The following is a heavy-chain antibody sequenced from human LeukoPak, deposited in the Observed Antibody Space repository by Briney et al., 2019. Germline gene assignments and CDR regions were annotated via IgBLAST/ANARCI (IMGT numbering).Heavy chain of an antibody. D-gene: IGHD5-12*01. J-gene: IGHJ4*02. CDR3: AKGRVDIKLYYFDY. V-gene: IGHV3-53*01. CDR1: GFTVSSNY. Sequence: GGSLRLSCAASGFTVSSNYMSWVRQAPGKGLEWVSVIYSGGSTYYADSVKGRFTISRDNSKNTLYLQMNSLRAEDTAVYYCAKGRVDIKLYYFDYWGQGTLVTVSS. CDR2: IYSGGST.